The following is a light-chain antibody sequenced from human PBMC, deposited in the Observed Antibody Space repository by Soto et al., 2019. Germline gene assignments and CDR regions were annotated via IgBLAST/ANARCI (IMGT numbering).Light chain of an antibody. J-gene: IGKJ1*01. Sequence: EIVLTQSPATLSLSPGERATLSCRASQSVSSYLAWYQQKPGQAPRLLIYDASSRATGIPDRFSGSGSGTEFTLSISSLQSEDFAVYYCQQYNTWPRTFGQGTKVDIK. CDR3: QQYNTWPRT. CDR2: DAS. V-gene: IGKV3D-15*01. CDR1: QSVSSY.